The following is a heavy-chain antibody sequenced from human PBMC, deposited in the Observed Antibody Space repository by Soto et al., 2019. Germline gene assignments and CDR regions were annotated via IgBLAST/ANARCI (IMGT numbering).Heavy chain of an antibody. J-gene: IGHJ4*02. D-gene: IGHD3-22*01. CDR1: GYTFINNA. Sequence: ASVKVSCKASGYTFINNAITWVRQAPGQGLEWMGWISTENANTNYAQNLQGRVILTRDRSTNTAYMELRSLRPEDTATYYCARDSSSGTFDNWGQGALVTSPQ. V-gene: IGHV1-18*04. CDR3: ARDSSSGTFDN. CDR2: ISTENANT.